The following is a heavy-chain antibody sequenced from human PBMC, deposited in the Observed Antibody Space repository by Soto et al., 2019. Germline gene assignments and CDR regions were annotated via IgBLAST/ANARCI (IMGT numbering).Heavy chain of an antibody. CDR1: GYTFTSYY. D-gene: IGHD3-9*01. CDR2: INPSGGST. J-gene: IGHJ5*02. CDR3: AREGDYDIGVNCFDP. Sequence: ASVKVSCKASGYTFTSYYMHWVRQAPGQGLEWMGIINPSGGSTSYAQKFQGRVTMTRDTSTSTVYMELSSLRSEDTAVYYCAREGDYDIGVNCFDPWGEGPLVTFPS. V-gene: IGHV1-46*03.